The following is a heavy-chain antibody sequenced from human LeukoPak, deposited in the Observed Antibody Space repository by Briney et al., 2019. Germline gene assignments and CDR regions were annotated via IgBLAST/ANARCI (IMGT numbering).Heavy chain of an antibody. J-gene: IGHJ4*02. V-gene: IGHV3-74*01. CDR3: AKDKQQWLVPYYFDY. D-gene: IGHD6-19*01. CDR2: INSDGSST. Sequence: GGSLRLSCAASGFTFSSYWMHWVRHAPGKGLVWVSRINSDGSSTSYADSVKGRFTISRDNAKNTLYLQMNSLRAEDTAVYYCAKDKQQWLVPYYFDYWGQGTLVTVSS. CDR1: GFTFSSYW.